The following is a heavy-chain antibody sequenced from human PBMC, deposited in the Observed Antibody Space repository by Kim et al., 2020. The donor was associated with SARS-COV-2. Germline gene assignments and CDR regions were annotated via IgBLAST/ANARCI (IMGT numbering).Heavy chain of an antibody. Sequence: SETLSLTCIVSGGSINSYFWSWVRQPPGKGLEWIGHIYYDGRTTYNPSLKRRVTISVDRSNNQFSLKLTSVTAADTALYFCARDPALNYWCQGTLVTVPS. D-gene: IGHD2-2*01. J-gene: IGHJ4*02. CDR1: GGSINSYF. CDR2: IYYDGRT. V-gene: IGHV4-59*12. CDR3: ARDPALNY.